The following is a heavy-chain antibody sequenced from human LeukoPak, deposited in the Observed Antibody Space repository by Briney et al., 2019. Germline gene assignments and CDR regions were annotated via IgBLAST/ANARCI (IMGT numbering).Heavy chain of an antibody. D-gene: IGHD1-7*01. J-gene: IGHJ4*02. CDR2: FYTGST. CDR3: ARGTRVGNTGYYFDY. Sequence: SETLSLTCTVSGGSISNNYWSWIRQPPGKGLEWIGNFYTGSTYYDPSLRRRVIISVDTPKNHFSLRLSSVTAADTAVYYCARGTRVGNTGYYFDYWGQGAPVTVSS. CDR1: GGSISNNY. V-gene: IGHV4-59*01.